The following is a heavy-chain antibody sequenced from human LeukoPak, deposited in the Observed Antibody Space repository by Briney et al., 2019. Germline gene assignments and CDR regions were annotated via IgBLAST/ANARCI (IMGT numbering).Heavy chain of an antibody. J-gene: IGHJ2*01. Sequence: SETLSLTCGVSGVPISSGGYSWSWLRQPPGQGREWLGDIYHTGSTDYNPPLKSRLPISLAGSKNQFSLEVTSVTAADTAVYYCARAVSIVGLSYSDLWGRGTLVTVSS. CDR3: ARAVSIVGLSYSDL. D-gene: IGHD3-3*01. V-gene: IGHV4-30-2*01. CDR2: IYHTGST. CDR1: GVPISSGGYS.